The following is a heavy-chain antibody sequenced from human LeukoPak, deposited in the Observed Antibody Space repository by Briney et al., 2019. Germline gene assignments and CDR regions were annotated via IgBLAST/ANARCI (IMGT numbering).Heavy chain of an antibody. J-gene: IGHJ6*03. CDR1: GFMFSKSW. V-gene: IGHV3-74*01. Sequence: GGSLRLSCAASGFMFSKSWMHWVRQVPGKGLVWVARIYNDGSTTNYADSVKGRFTISRDNAKNSLYLQMNSLRAEDTTVYYCARASYSSGWSGYYYYMDVWGKGTTVTISS. CDR3: ARASYSSGWSGYYYYMDV. CDR2: IYNDGSTT. D-gene: IGHD6-19*01.